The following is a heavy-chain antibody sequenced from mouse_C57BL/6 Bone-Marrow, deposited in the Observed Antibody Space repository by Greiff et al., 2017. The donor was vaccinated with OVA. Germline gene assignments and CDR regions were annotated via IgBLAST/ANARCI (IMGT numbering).Heavy chain of an antibody. V-gene: IGHV1-78*01. Sequence: VKLVESAAELVKPGASVKISCKVSGYTFTDHTIHWMKQRPEQGLEWIGYIYPRDGSTKYNEKFKGKATLTADKSSSTAYMQLNSLTSEDSAVYFCARTYYGSSYGYFDYWGQGTTLTVSS. J-gene: IGHJ2*01. D-gene: IGHD1-1*01. CDR2: IYPRDGST. CDR3: ARTYYGSSYGYFDY. CDR1: GYTFTDHT.